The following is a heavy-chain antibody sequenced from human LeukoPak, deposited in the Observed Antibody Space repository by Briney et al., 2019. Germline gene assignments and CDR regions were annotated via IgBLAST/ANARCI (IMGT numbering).Heavy chain of an antibody. D-gene: IGHD5-18*01. V-gene: IGHV3-7*01. Sequence: GSLRLSFSASGFTFSSYWMSWVRPAPGKGLEWVANINQDGSEKFYVDSVKGRFTISRDNAKNSLYLQMNSLRAEDTAVYYCARDRWGYSYGGDWGQGTLVTVSS. CDR1: GFTFSSYW. CDR3: ARDRWGYSYGGD. CDR2: INQDGSEK. J-gene: IGHJ4*02.